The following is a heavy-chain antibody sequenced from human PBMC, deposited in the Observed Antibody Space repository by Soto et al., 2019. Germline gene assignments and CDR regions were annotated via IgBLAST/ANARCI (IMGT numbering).Heavy chain of an antibody. CDR1: GFTFRSYA. D-gene: IGHD3-22*01. J-gene: IGHJ3*02. CDR3: AKDSPYYYDSSDSVGAFDI. V-gene: IGHV3-23*01. CDR2: MSGGGGTT. Sequence: EVQLLESGGGLVQPGGSLRLSCAASGFTFRSYAMSWVRQAPGKGLKWVSAMSGGGGTTDYADSVKGRFTISRDNSKNTLYLQMNSLRAEDTAVYYCAKDSPYYYDSSDSVGAFDIWGQGTMVTVSS.